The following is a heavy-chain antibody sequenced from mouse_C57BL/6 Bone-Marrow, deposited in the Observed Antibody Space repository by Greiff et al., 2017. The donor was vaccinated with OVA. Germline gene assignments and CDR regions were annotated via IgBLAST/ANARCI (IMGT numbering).Heavy chain of an antibody. CDR3: ARWRYFFY. Sequence: EVQLQQSGPELVKPGASVKISCKASGYSFTGYYMNWVKQSPEKSLEWIGEINPSTGGTTYNQKFKAKATLTVDKSSSTAYMQLKSLTSEDSAVYYCARWRYFFYWGQGTLVTVSA. V-gene: IGHV1-42*01. CDR2: INPSTGGT. J-gene: IGHJ3*01. CDR1: GYSFTGYY.